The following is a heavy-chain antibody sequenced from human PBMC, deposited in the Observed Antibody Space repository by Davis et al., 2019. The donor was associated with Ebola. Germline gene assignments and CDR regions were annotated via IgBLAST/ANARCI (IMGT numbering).Heavy chain of an antibody. CDR2: INAGNGNT. V-gene: IGHV1-3*01. J-gene: IGHJ4*02. CDR1: GYTFTDYA. CDR3: SRGGPNSEKTLFDH. D-gene: IGHD2-21*01. Sequence: ASVKVSCKASGYTFTDYAVHWVRQAPGQRPEWMGWINAGNGNTKYAEKFQNRVTITRDSSASTAYMEVTRLTSEDTAVYYCSRGGPNSEKTLFDHWGQGALVTVSS.